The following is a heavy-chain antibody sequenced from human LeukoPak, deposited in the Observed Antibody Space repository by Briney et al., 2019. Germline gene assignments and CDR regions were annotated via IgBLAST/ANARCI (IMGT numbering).Heavy chain of an antibody. CDR1: GYSISSGYY. Sequence: SSETLSLTCAVSGYSISSGYYWGWIRQPPGKGLEWIGEIKPGGITNYNPSLKSRVTISLDTSKNQLSLKLISATAADTAVYYCVRGFSGVVGDYWGQGTLVTVSS. CDR3: VRGFSGVVGDY. D-gene: IGHD3-10*01. V-gene: IGHV4-38-2*01. CDR2: IKPGGIT. J-gene: IGHJ4*02.